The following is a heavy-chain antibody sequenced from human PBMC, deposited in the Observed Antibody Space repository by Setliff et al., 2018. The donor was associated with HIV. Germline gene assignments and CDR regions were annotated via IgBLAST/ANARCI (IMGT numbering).Heavy chain of an antibody. D-gene: IGHD4-17*01. J-gene: IGHJ3*01. Sequence: SETLSLTCTVSGGSIRSGSYYWSWIRQPAGKGLEWIGRIQTSGRTNNNPSLKSRVTMSVDTSKHQFSLKLSSVTAADTAVYYCARVQMAYAAFDVWGQGTMVTVSS. CDR2: IQTSGRT. CDR1: GGSIRSGSYY. CDR3: ARVQMAYAAFDV. V-gene: IGHV4-61*02.